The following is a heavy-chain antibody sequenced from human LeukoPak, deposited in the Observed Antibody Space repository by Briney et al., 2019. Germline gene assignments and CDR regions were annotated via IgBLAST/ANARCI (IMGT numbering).Heavy chain of an antibody. CDR3: AKDGVDTAMVSYFDY. J-gene: IGHJ4*02. CDR2: ISSSSSYI. V-gene: IGHV3-21*01. Sequence: PGGSLRLSCAASGFTFSSYSMNWVRQAPGKGLEWVSSISSSSSYIYYADSVKGRFTISRDNAKNSLYLQMNSLRAEDTAVYYCAKDGVDTAMVSYFDYWGQGTLVTVSS. CDR1: GFTFSSYS. D-gene: IGHD5-18*01.